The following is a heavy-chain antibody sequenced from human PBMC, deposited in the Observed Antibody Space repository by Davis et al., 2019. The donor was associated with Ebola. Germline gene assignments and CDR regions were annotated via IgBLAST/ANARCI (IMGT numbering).Heavy chain of an antibody. CDR2: IIPIFGTA. Sequence: SVKVSCKASGGTFSSYAISWVRQAPGQGLEWMGGIIPIFGTANYAQKFQGRATITADESTSTAYMELSSLRSEDTAVYYCARSPLGGWYYFDYWGQGTLVTVSS. J-gene: IGHJ4*02. CDR1: GGTFSSYA. D-gene: IGHD6-19*01. CDR3: ARSPLGGWYYFDY. V-gene: IGHV1-69*13.